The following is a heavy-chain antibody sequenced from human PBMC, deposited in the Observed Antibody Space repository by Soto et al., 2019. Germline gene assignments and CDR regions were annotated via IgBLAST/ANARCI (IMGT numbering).Heavy chain of an antibody. Sequence: PGGSLRLSCAASGFTFSSYAMHWVRQAPGKGLEWVAVISYDGSNKYYADSVKGRFTISRDNSKNTLYLQMNSLRAEDTSVYYCARNTYYDFWSGYRGLEYYYYGMDVWGQGTTVTV. D-gene: IGHD3-3*01. V-gene: IGHV3-30-3*01. CDR2: ISYDGSNK. CDR3: ARNTYYDFWSGYRGLEYYYYGMDV. J-gene: IGHJ6*02. CDR1: GFTFSSYA.